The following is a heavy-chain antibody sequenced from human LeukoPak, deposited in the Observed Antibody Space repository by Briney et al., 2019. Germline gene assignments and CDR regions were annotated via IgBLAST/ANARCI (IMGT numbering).Heavy chain of an antibody. CDR2: INPDGIDK. D-gene: IGHD5-24*01. Sequence: GGSLTLSCVGSGFTFRNHWVNWVRQSPRKGLEWGANINPDGIDKYYVDSARGRFTVSRDNAKNSAFLQMNSLRAEDTAIYYCATISAQTFDIWGQGTLVSVSS. J-gene: IGHJ3*02. CDR1: GFTFRNHW. V-gene: IGHV3-7*01. CDR3: ATISAQTFDI.